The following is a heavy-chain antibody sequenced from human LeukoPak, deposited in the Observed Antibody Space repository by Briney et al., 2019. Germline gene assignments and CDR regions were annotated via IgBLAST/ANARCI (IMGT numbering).Heavy chain of an antibody. D-gene: IGHD3-22*01. V-gene: IGHV4-4*07. CDR1: GGSISSYY. CDR3: ARDSYTYYYDSGGFVHFDY. Sequence: SETLSLTCTVSGGSISSYYWSWIRQPAGKGLEWIGRIYTSGSTNYNPSLKSRVTMSVDTSKNQFSLKLSSVTAADTAVYYCARDSYTYYYDSGGFVHFDYWGQGTLVTVSS. J-gene: IGHJ4*02. CDR2: IYTSGST.